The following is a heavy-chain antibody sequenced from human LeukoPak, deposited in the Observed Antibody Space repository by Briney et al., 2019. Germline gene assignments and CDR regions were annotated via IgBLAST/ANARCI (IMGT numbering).Heavy chain of an antibody. Sequence: SETLSLTCAVYGGSFSGYYWSWIRQPAGKGLEWIGRIYTSGSTNYNPSLKSRVTMSVDTSKNQFSLKLSSVTAADTAVYYCARETYGSGSHTRWFDPWGQGTLVTVSS. CDR1: GGSFSGYY. CDR3: ARETYGSGSHTRWFDP. V-gene: IGHV4-4*07. CDR2: IYTSGST. J-gene: IGHJ5*02. D-gene: IGHD3-10*01.